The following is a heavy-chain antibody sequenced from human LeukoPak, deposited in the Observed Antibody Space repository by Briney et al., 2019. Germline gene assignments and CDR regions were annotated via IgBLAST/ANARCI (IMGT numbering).Heavy chain of an antibody. CDR2: ISSSSNYI. Sequence: GGSLRLSCAASGFTFSSYSMNWVRQAPGKGLEWVSSISSSSNYIYYADSVKGRFTIARDNAKNSLYLQMNSLRAEDTAVYYCARGWYCSGGSCYSGAFDIWGQGTTVTVSS. V-gene: IGHV3-21*01. J-gene: IGHJ3*02. D-gene: IGHD2-15*01. CDR1: GFTFSSYS. CDR3: ARGWYCSGGSCYSGAFDI.